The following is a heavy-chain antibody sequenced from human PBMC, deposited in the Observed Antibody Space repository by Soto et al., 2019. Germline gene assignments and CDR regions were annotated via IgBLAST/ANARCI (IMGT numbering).Heavy chain of an antibody. CDR1: GFTFSSYG. CDR3: AKVRSGTTVTYYYMDV. Sequence: PGGSLRLSCAASGFTFSSYGMHWVRQAPGKGLEWVAVISYDGSNKYYADSVKGRFTISRDNSKNTLYLQMNSLRAEDTAVYYCAKVRSGTTVTYYYMDVWGKGTTVTVSS. J-gene: IGHJ6*03. CDR2: ISYDGSNK. D-gene: IGHD4-17*01. V-gene: IGHV3-30*18.